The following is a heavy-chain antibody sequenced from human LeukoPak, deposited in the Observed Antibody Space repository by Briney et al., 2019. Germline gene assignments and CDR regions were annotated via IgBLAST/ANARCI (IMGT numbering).Heavy chain of an antibody. CDR1: GFTFSSYG. V-gene: IGHV3-23*01. Sequence: GGSLRLSCAASGFTFSSYGMPWVRQAPGKGLEWVSAISGSGGSTYYADSVKGRFTISRDNSKNTLYLQMNSLRAEDTAVYYCADNGRGSGSFFYNWFDPWGQGTLVTVSS. D-gene: IGHD3-10*01. CDR3: ADNGRGSGSFFYNWFDP. J-gene: IGHJ5*02. CDR2: ISGSGGST.